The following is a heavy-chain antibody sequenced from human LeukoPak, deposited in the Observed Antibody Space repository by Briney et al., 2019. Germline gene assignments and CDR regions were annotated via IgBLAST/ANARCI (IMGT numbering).Heavy chain of an antibody. CDR1: GGSISSGGYY. V-gene: IGHV4-31*03. CDR2: SYYTGST. D-gene: IGHD5-12*01. CDR3: ASVTLSAYDGDY. Sequence: SETLSLTCTVSGGSISSGGYYWSWIRQHPGKGLEWIGYSYYTGSTYYNPSLKSRVTISVDTSKNHFSLKLSSVTAADTAVYYCASVTLSAYDGDYRGQGTLVTVSS. J-gene: IGHJ4*02.